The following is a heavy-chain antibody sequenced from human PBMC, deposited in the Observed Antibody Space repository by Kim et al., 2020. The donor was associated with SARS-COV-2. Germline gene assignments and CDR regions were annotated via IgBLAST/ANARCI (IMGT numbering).Heavy chain of an antibody. D-gene: IGHD3-3*01. J-gene: IGHJ4*02. Sequence: SETLSLTCAVYGGSFSGYYWSWIRQPPGKGLEWIGEINHSGSTNYNPSLKSRVTISVDTSKKQFSLKLSSVTAADTAVYYCARVRGADQRITIFGVAKDFDYWGQGTLVTVSS. CDR2: INHSGST. V-gene: IGHV4-34*01. CDR3: ARVRGADQRITIFGVAKDFDY. CDR1: GGSFSGYY.